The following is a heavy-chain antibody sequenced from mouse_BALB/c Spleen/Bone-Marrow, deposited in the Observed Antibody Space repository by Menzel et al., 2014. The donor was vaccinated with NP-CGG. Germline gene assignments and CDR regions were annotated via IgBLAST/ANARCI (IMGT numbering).Heavy chain of an antibody. CDR3: ARSDYRFDPLPY. CDR1: GHTFTDYW. Sequence: QVQLQQSGAELVMPGASVKMSCKASGHTFTDYWMHWVKQRPGQGLEWIGAIDTSDSYTSYNQKLKGKATLTVDESSSTAYTQLSSLTSGDSAVYYCARSDYRFDPLPYWGQGTLVTVSA. V-gene: IGHV1-69*01. CDR2: IDTSDSYT. J-gene: IGHJ3*01. D-gene: IGHD2-14*01.